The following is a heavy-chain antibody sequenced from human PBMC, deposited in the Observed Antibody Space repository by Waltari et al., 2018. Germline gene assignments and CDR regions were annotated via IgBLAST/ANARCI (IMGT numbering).Heavy chain of an antibody. CDR1: GFTFSSYG. J-gene: IGHJ6*02. Sequence: QVQLVESGGGVVQPGRSLRLSCAASGFTFSSYGMHWVRQAPGKGLEWLAVIWYDGSNKYYADSVKGRFTISRDNSKNTLYLQMNSLRAEDTAVYYCARRTVTRGMDVWGQGTTVTVSS. CDR2: IWYDGSNK. D-gene: IGHD4-17*01. V-gene: IGHV3-33*01. CDR3: ARRTVTRGMDV.